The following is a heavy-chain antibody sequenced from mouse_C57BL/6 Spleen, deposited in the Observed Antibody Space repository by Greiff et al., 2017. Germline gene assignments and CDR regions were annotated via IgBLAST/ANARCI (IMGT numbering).Heavy chain of an antibody. V-gene: IGHV1-52*01. D-gene: IGHD1-1*01. CDR3: ASSSYGGYFDY. Sequence: QVQLQQPGAELVRPGSSVKLSCTASGYTFTSYWMHWVKQRPIQGLEWIGNIDPSDSETHYNQKFKDKATLTVDKSSSTAYMQLSSLTSEDSAVYYCASSSYGGYFDYWGQGTTLTVSS. J-gene: IGHJ2*01. CDR2: IDPSDSET. CDR1: GYTFTSYW.